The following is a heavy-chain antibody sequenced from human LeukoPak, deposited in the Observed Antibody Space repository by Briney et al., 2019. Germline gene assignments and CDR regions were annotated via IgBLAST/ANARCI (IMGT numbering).Heavy chain of an antibody. CDR2: ISGSGGNT. CDR3: AKFYYGSERPFDY. V-gene: IGHV3-23*01. Sequence: GGSLRLSCAASGFTFSSYAMTWVRQAPGKGLEWVSAISGSGGNTYYADSVKGRFTISRDNFKNTLYLQMNSLRAEDTAVYYCAKFYYGSERPFDYWGQGTLVTVSS. CDR1: GFTFSSYA. D-gene: IGHD3-10*01. J-gene: IGHJ4*02.